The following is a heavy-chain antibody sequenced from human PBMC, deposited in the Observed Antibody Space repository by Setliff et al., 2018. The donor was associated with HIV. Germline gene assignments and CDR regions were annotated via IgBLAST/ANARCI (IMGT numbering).Heavy chain of an antibody. Sequence: KASGGTFSSYAISWVRQAPGQGLEWMGGIIPIYGTANYAQKLQGRVTVTTDTSTSTAYMELRSLRSDDTAVYYCASQTGGRRAFEIWGQGTVVTVSS. V-gene: IGHV1-69*05. CDR1: GGTFSSYA. CDR2: IIPIYGTA. J-gene: IGHJ3*02. D-gene: IGHD3-16*01. CDR3: ASQTGGRRAFEI.